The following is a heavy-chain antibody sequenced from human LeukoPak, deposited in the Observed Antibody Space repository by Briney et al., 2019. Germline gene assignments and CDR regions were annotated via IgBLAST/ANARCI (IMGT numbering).Heavy chain of an antibody. Sequence: SETLSLTCTVSGGSISSYYWSWIRQPPGKGLEWIGYFYYSGSTNYNPSLKSRVTISVDTSKNQFSLKLSSVTAADTAVYYCATYQLSGYFDYWGQGTLVTVSP. CDR2: FYYSGST. V-gene: IGHV4-59*01. CDR3: ATYQLSGYFDY. D-gene: IGHD2-2*01. J-gene: IGHJ4*02. CDR1: GGSISSYY.